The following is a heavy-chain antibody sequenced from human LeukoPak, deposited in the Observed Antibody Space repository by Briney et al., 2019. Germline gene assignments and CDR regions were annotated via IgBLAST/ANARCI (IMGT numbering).Heavy chain of an antibody. J-gene: IGHJ4*02. V-gene: IGHV4-59*08. D-gene: IGHD6-13*01. CDR1: DDSMTSHF. CDR3: ARANPGLYTSSWFKHGSFDC. Sequence: SETLSLTCSVSDDSMTSHFWSWVRQPPGNGLEWLGHIFHNGSTSYNPSLKSRVSLSIDTSKKQFFLELNSVTAADTAVYFCARANPGLYTSSWFKHGSFDCWGQGALVTVSS. CDR2: IFHNGST.